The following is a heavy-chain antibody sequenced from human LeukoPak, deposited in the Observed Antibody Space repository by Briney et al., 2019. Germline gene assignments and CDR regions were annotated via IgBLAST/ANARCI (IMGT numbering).Heavy chain of an antibody. CDR1: GYSITSGYY. Sequence: SETLSLTCTVSGYSITSGYYWGWIRQPPGKGLEWIGSIYHSGSTYYNPSLKSRVTISVDTSKNQFSLKLSSVTAADTAVYYCARGVARSSKFHFSYYFDYWGQGTLVTVSS. J-gene: IGHJ4*02. V-gene: IGHV4-38-2*02. D-gene: IGHD6-6*01. CDR2: IYHSGST. CDR3: ARGVARSSKFHFSYYFDY.